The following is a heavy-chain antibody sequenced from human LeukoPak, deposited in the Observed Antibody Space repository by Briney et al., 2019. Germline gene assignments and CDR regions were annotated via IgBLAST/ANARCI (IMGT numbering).Heavy chain of an antibody. V-gene: IGHV3-11*04. CDR3: ATHPGDYWFGYLQL. Sequence: GGSLRLSCAASGFPFSDYYMSWIRQAPGKGLEWVSYISSSGDTIYYADSVKGRFTISRDNAKNSLHLQMNSLRAEDTAVYYCATHPGDYWFGYLQLWGQGTLVTVSS. CDR2: ISSSGDTI. J-gene: IGHJ4*02. CDR1: GFPFSDYY. D-gene: IGHD3-10*01.